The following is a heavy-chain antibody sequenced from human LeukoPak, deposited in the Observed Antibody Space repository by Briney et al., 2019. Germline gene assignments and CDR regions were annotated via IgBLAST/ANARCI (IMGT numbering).Heavy chain of an antibody. V-gene: IGHV3-23*01. Sequence: PGGSLRLSCAASGFTFSSYAMSWVRQAPGKGLEWVSAISGSGGSTYYADSVKGRFTISRDNSKNTLYLQMNSLRAEDTAVYYCAKVPSPYYYDSSGYYYPYYFDYWGQGTLVTVSS. CDR2: ISGSGGST. CDR1: GFTFSSYA. CDR3: AKVPSPYYYDSSGYYYPYYFDY. D-gene: IGHD3-22*01. J-gene: IGHJ4*02.